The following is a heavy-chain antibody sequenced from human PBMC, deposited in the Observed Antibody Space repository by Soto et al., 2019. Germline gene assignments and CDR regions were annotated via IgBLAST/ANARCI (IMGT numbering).Heavy chain of an antibody. CDR1: GFTFSSYW. CDR3: ARGDYYDSSGPFSDAFDI. D-gene: IGHD3-22*01. J-gene: IGHJ3*02. V-gene: IGHV3-7*04. Sequence: GGSLRLSCAVSGFTFSSYWMSWVRQAPEKGLEWVANIKPDGSEKWYVDSVKGRFTISRDNAKNSLYLQMNSLRAEDTAVYYCARGDYYDSSGPFSDAFDIWGQGTMVTVSS. CDR2: IKPDGSEK.